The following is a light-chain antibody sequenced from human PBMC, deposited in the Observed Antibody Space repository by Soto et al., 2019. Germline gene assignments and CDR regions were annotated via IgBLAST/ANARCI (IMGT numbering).Light chain of an antibody. J-gene: IGKJ2*01. CDR1: QNVGHN. CDR3: QQRSRWPRDT. CDR2: AAS. V-gene: IGKV3-11*01. Sequence: EVVLTQSLATLSLSPGESATLSCRASQNVGHNLAWYQQTPGQAPRLLIYAASDRATGIPARFRGSGSDTDFTLTITSVEPEDFAVYYCQQRSRWPRDTFGQGTKLEIK.